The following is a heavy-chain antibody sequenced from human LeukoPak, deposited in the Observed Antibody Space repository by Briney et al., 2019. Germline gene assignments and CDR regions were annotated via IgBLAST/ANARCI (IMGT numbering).Heavy chain of an antibody. Sequence: GESLKISCKGSGYRFTDYWIGWVRQMPGKGLEWMGIIYPGDSDTRYSPSFQGQVTISADKSISTAYLQWSSLKASDTAMYYCARGAAAGRPVYNWFDPWGQGTLVTVSS. CDR1: GYRFTDYW. CDR2: IYPGDSDT. V-gene: IGHV5-51*01. CDR3: ARGAAAGRPVYNWFDP. J-gene: IGHJ5*02. D-gene: IGHD6-13*01.